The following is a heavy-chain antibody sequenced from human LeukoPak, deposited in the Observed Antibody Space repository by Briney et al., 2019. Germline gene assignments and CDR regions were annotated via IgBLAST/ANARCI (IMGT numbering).Heavy chain of an antibody. Sequence: GGSLRLSCAASGFTFSSYSMNWVRQAPGKGLEWVSSISSGSTYIYYADSVKGRFTISRDNTKNSLYLQMNSLRAEDTAVYYCTREGVDVFDIWGQGTTVTVSS. D-gene: IGHD3-10*01. CDR1: GFTFSSYS. CDR2: ISSGSTYI. CDR3: TREGVDVFDI. V-gene: IGHV3-21*01. J-gene: IGHJ3*02.